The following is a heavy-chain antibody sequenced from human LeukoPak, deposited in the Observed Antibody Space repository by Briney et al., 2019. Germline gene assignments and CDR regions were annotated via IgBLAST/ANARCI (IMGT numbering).Heavy chain of an antibody. J-gene: IGHJ4*02. CDR3: ARDPRLYCSSTTCYADVAALATGISFDY. V-gene: IGHV3-33*01. D-gene: IGHD2-2*01. Sequence: GGSLRLSCAASGFTFSSYGMHWVRQAPAKGLEWVAVVWYDGSNKYYADSVKGRFTISRDNSKNTLYLQMNSLRAEDTAVYYCARDPRLYCSSTTCYADVAALATGISFDYWGQGTLVTVSS. CDR1: GFTFSSYG. CDR2: VWYDGSNK.